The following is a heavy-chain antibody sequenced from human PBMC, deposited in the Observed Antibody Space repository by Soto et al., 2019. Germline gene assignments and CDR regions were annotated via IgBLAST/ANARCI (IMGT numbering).Heavy chain of an antibody. CDR2: IIPILGIA. CDR3: ARDSSVYYYYYMDV. D-gene: IGHD6-6*01. CDR1: GGTFSSYT. Sequence: SVKVSCKASGGTFSSYTISWVRQDPGQGLEWMGRIIPILGIANYAQKFKGRVTITADKSTSTAYMELSSLRSEDTAVYYCARDSSVYYYYYMDVWGKGTTVTVSS. V-gene: IGHV1-69*04. J-gene: IGHJ6*03.